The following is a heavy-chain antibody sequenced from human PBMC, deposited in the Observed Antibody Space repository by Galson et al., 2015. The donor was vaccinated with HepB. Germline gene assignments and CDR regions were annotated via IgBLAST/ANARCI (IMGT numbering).Heavy chain of an antibody. V-gene: IGHV3-64D*06. Sequence: SLRLSCAASGFNFNYYAMHWVRQAPGRGLEYISGITNDGVGTNYADSVNGRFTISRDNARKSLNLQVTSLRPEDTALYYCVKEDILSGFSVGSFHVWGQGTMATVSS. CDR1: GFNFNYYA. J-gene: IGHJ3*01. CDR2: ITNDGVGT. CDR3: VKEDILSGFSVGSFHV. D-gene: IGHD3-9*01.